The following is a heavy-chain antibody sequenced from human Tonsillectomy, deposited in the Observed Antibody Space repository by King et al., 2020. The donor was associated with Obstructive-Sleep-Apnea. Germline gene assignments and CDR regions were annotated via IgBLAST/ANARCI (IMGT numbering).Heavy chain of an antibody. J-gene: IGHJ6*02. D-gene: IGHD3-10*01. CDR1: GFTFSSYG. Sequence: VQLVESGGGVVQPGGSLRLSCAASGFTFSSYGMHWVRQAPGKGLEWVAFIRYDGSNKYYADSVKGRFTISRDNSKNTLYLQMNSLRAEDTAVYYCAKRSTVRGVLGGYGMDVWGQGTTVTVSS. V-gene: IGHV3-30*02. CDR3: AKRSTVRGVLGGYGMDV. CDR2: IRYDGSNK.